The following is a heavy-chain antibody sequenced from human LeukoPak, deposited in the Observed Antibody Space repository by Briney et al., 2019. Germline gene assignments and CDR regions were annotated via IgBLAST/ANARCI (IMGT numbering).Heavy chain of an antibody. CDR1: GGSISSGDYY. V-gene: IGHV4-30-4*08. J-gene: IGHJ4*02. Sequence: SQTLSLTCTVSGGSISSGDYYWSWIRQPPGKGLEWIGYIYYSGSTYYNPSLKSRVTISVDTSKNQFSLKLSSVTAADTAVYYCARGIRNLGYDSSGNPDYWGQGTLVTVSS. CDR3: ARGIRNLGYDSSGNPDY. D-gene: IGHD3-22*01. CDR2: IYYSGST.